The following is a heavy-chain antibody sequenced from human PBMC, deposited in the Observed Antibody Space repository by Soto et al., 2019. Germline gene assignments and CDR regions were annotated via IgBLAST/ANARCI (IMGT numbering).Heavy chain of an antibody. D-gene: IGHD6-13*01. V-gene: IGHV1-18*01. J-gene: IGHJ5*02. CDR2: ISADDGET. CDR3: ARDPRKHRYSSMGGGLDP. CDR1: GYTFISYG. Sequence: QVQLVQSGAEVKKPGASVKVSCKTSGYTFISYGISWVRQAPGQGLEWMGWISADDGETNYAQKFQDRVTLTTDTYMTTAYLELRSLRSDDTAVYYCARDPRKHRYSSMGGGLDPWGQGTQLTVSS.